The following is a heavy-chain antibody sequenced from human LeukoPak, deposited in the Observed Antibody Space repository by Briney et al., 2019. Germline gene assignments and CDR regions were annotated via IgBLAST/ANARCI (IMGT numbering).Heavy chain of an antibody. CDR1: GDSVSSNSAA. D-gene: IGHD1-7*01. J-gene: IGHJ4*02. V-gene: IGHV6-1*01. CDR3: ARAPSADWNYPSFDY. CDR2: TCYRSKWYN. Sequence: SQTLSLTCAISGDSVSSNSAAWNWIRQSPSRGLEWQGRTCYRSKWYNDYTVSVKSRITINPDTSKNQFSLQLNSVTPEDTAVYYCARAPSADWNYPSFDYWGQGTLVTVSS.